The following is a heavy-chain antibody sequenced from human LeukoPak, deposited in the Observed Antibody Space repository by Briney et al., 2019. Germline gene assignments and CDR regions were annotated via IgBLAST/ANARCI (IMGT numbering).Heavy chain of an antibody. CDR1: GFTFDDYA. J-gene: IGHJ3*02. Sequence: HTGRSLRLSCAASGFTFDDYAMPWVRQAPGKGLEWVSGISWNSENTGYADSVKGRFTISRDNAKNSLYLQMNSLRAEDTALYYCAKGYYYGSGSYSRAFDIWGQGTMVTVSS. V-gene: IGHV3-9*01. CDR2: ISWNSENT. CDR3: AKGYYYGSGSYSRAFDI. D-gene: IGHD3-10*01.